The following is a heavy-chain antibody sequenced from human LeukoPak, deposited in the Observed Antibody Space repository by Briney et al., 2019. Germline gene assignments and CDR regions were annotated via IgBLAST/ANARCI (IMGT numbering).Heavy chain of an antibody. Sequence: SETLSLTCTVSGGSISSYYWSWIRQPAGKGLGWIGRIYTSGSTNYNPSLKSRVTMSVDTSKNQFSLKLSSVTAADTAVYYCARFGIVVVPAATSYYYYYYMDVWGKGTTVTVSS. D-gene: IGHD2-2*01. CDR1: GGSISSYY. CDR2: IYTSGST. CDR3: ARFGIVVVPAATSYYYYYYMDV. J-gene: IGHJ6*03. V-gene: IGHV4-4*07.